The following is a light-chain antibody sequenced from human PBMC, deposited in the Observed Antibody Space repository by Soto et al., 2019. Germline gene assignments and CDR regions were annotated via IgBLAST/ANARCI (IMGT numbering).Light chain of an antibody. CDR3: QQYKNGPQT. J-gene: IGKJ1*01. CDR2: GAS. CDR1: QSVSSN. Sequence: EIVMTQSPATLSVSPGERATLSCRASQSVSSNLAWYQQKPGQAPRLLIYGASTRATGIPARFSGSGSGTDFTLTISSLQSEDFAVYYCQQYKNGPQTFAQGTKGDIK. V-gene: IGKV3-15*01.